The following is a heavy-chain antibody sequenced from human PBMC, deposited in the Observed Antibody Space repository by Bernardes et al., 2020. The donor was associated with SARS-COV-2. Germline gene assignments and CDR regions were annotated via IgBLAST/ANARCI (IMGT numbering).Heavy chain of an antibody. CDR1: GYTFTDYY. V-gene: IGHV1-2*02. Sequence: ASVKVSCKASGYTFTDYYMHWVRQAPGQGLEWMGWINPNSGGTNYAQKFQGRVTMTRDTSISTAYMELSRLRSDDTAVYYCAAFKEDIGDAFDSWGQGTSVTVAS. D-gene: IGHD2-15*01. CDR2: INPNSGGT. CDR3: AAFKEDIGDAFDS. J-gene: IGHJ3*02.